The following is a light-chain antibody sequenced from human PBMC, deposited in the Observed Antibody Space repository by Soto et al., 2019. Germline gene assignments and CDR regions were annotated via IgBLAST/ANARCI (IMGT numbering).Light chain of an antibody. V-gene: IGKV1-6*01. CDR2: AAS. Sequence: ATQFTQSPSSLSASVVDRVTITCRASQGISSYLAWYQKKPGKDPKLLIYAASTLQTGVASRFSGSGSATDFNLTISSLQTEDSAAYECLQEYNYPFTFGQGTKVDIK. CDR1: QGISSY. J-gene: IGKJ2*01. CDR3: LQEYNYPFT.